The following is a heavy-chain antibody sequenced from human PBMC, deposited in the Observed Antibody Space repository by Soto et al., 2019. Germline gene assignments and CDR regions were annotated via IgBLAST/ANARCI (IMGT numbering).Heavy chain of an antibody. Sequence: SETLSLTWTVFGGSISSCCYYWSWIRQHPGKGLEWIGYIYYSGSTYYNPSLKSRVTISVDTSKNQFSLKLSSVTAADTAVYYCARVTGYDFDDYYYYYMDVWGKGTTVTVSS. CDR3: ARVTGYDFDDYYYYYMDV. J-gene: IGHJ6*03. V-gene: IGHV4-31*02. D-gene: IGHD5-12*01. CDR2: IYYSGST. CDR1: GGSISSCCYY.